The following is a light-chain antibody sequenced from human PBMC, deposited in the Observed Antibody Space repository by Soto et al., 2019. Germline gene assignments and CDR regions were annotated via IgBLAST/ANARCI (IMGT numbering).Light chain of an antibody. J-gene: IGLJ1*01. Sequence: QSVLTQPPSVSGAPGQRVTISCTGSSSNIGAGYDVNWYQQLPETAPKLIIFGDSNRPSGVPDRFSGSKSGTSASLVITGLQADDEADYYCQSNDNGLSGSDVFGTGTKVTVL. CDR1: SSNIGAGYD. V-gene: IGLV1-40*01. CDR2: GDS. CDR3: QSNDNGLSGSDV.